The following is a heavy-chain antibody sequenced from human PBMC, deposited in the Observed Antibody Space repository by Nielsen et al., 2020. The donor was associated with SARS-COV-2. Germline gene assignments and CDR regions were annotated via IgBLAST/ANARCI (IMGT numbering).Heavy chain of an antibody. V-gene: IGHV3-9*01. J-gene: IGHJ6*02. CDR2: ISWNSGSI. Sequence: SLKISCAASGFTYDDYAMHWVRQAPGKGLEWVSGISWNSGSIGYADSVKGRFTISRDNAKNSLYLQMNSLRAEDTALYYCEKDSLGMDVWGQGTPVTVSS. D-gene: IGHD3-16*01. CDR3: EKDSLGMDV. CDR1: GFTYDDYA.